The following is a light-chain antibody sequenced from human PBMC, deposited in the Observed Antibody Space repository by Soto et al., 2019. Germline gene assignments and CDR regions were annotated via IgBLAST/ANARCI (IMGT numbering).Light chain of an antibody. CDR2: RDY. CDR3: TAWDDSLGGRVV. V-gene: IGLV1-47*01. J-gene: IGLJ2*01. CDR1: YSNIGSVD. Sequence: QSVLTQPPSASGTPGQRVTISCSGSYSNIGSVDGCWYQKLPGTTPKLLIYRDYHRPSGVPDRFSASKSGASAYLSISALRSEDEATYYGTAWDDSLGGRVVFGGGTKVTVL.